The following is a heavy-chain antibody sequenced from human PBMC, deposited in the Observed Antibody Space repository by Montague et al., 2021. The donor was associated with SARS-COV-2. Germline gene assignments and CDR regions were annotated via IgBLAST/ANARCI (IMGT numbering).Heavy chain of an antibody. CDR2: MYNSGST. V-gene: IGHV4-59*13. J-gene: IGHJ4*02. Sequence: SETLSLTCTVSGGSISSYYWSWIRQPPGKGLEWIGYMYNSGSTNYNPTLTRRVTLSVDTSKNQFALKLSSVTAADTAVYYCAGDFDYWGQGTLVTVSS. CDR1: GGSISSYY. CDR3: AGDFDY.